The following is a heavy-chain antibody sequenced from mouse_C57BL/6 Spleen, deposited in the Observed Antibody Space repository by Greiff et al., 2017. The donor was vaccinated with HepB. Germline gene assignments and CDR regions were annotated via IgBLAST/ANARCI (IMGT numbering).Heavy chain of an antibody. CDR3: AREGTTVVADYYAMDY. CDR1: GYAFSSYW. V-gene: IGHV1-80*01. Sequence: VQGVESGAELVKPGASVKISCKASGYAFSSYWMNWVKQRPGKGLEWIGQIYPGDGDTNYNGKFKGKATLTADKSSRTAYMQLSSLTSEDSAVYFCAREGTTVVADYYAMDYWGQGTSVTVSS. J-gene: IGHJ4*01. D-gene: IGHD1-1*01. CDR2: IYPGDGDT.